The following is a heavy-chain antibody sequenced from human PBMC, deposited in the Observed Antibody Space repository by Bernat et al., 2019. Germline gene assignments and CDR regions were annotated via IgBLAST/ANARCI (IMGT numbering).Heavy chain of an antibody. D-gene: IGHD3-10*01. V-gene: IGHV2-5*02. CDR1: GFSLTTSGVA. CDR3: VRLNFGPGNQHFDF. CDR2: IHWDDDK. J-gene: IGHJ4*02. Sequence: QITLKESGPTLVKPTQTLTLTCTFSGFSLTTSGVAVGWIRQPPGKALEWLAVIHWDDDKRYSPSLKSRLTITKDTSKNQVVLTMTNTDPGDTATYFWVRLNFGPGNQHFDFWGQGTLVTVSS.